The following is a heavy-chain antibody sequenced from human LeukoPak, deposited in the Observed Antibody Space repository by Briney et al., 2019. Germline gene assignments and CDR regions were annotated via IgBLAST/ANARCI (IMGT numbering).Heavy chain of an antibody. CDR1: GFTFSSYG. D-gene: IGHD3-9*01. Sequence: GRSLRLSCAASGFTFSSYGMYWVRQAPGKGLEWVAVISYDGSNKYYADSVKGRFTISRDNSKNTLYLQMNSLRAEDTAVYYCAKLYDILTGYYNVDYWGQGTLVTVSS. CDR2: ISYDGSNK. CDR3: AKLYDILTGYYNVDY. J-gene: IGHJ4*02. V-gene: IGHV3-30*18.